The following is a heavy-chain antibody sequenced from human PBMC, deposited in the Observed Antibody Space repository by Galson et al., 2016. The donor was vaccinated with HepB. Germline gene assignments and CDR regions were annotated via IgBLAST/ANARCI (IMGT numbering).Heavy chain of an antibody. CDR1: GFTFSNYW. Sequence: SLRLSCAASGFTFSNYWMTWVRQAPGKGLEWVANIKQDGGEKYYVDSVRGRFTISRDNAKDSLYLQMSSLRAEDTAVYYCARSPGRGTIFGVDVQYYGLDVWGQGTTVTVSS. CDR3: ARSPGRGTIFGVDVQYYGLDV. D-gene: IGHD3-3*01. CDR2: IKQDGGEK. V-gene: IGHV3-7*05. J-gene: IGHJ6*02.